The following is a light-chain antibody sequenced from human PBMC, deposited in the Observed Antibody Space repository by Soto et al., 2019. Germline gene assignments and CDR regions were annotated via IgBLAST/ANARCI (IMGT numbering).Light chain of an antibody. CDR2: DAS. J-gene: IGKJ1*01. CDR1: QRISNW. Sequence: RTSSPSALSASVGDRVIITCRASQRISNWLAWYQQKPGKAPNLLIYDASTLESGVSSRFSGSGSGTEFTLTISSLQPDDFATYYCQEYNAYSWTFGQGTKVDIK. V-gene: IGKV1-5*01. CDR3: QEYNAYSWT.